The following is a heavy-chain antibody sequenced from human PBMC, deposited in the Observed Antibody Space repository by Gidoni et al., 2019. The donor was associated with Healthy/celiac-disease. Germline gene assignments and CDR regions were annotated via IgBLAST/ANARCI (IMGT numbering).Heavy chain of an antibody. J-gene: IGHJ6*03. Sequence: QVQLQESGPGLVTPSETLSLTCTVSGGSITTYYWRWSRQPAGKGLEWIGRIYPSGSTNYNPSLKSRDTMSVDTSKNQFSLKLTSVTAADTAVYYCARDECTSTSCSSYYYYYMDVWGKGTTVTVSS. CDR1: GGSITTYY. CDR2: IYPSGST. V-gene: IGHV4-4*07. CDR3: ARDECTSTSCSSYYYYYMDV. D-gene: IGHD2-2*01.